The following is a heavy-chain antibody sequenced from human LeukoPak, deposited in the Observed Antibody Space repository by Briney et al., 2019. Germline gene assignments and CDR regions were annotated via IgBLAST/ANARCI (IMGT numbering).Heavy chain of an antibody. CDR2: ISAYNGNT. CDR1: GGTFSSYA. J-gene: IGHJ4*02. CDR3: ARELWFGELLFDY. D-gene: IGHD3-10*01. Sequence: ASVKVSCKASGGTFSSYAISWVRQAPGQGLEWMGWISAYNGNTNYAQKLQGRVTMTTDTSTSTAYMELRSLRSDDTAVYYCARELWFGELLFDYWGQGTLVTVSS. V-gene: IGHV1-18*01.